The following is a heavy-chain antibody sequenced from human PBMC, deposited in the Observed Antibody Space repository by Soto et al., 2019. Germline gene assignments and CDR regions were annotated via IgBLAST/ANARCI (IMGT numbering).Heavy chain of an antibody. V-gene: IGHV3-21*01. CDR2: ISSSSSYI. CDR3: ARGSYYDILTGYYDIGYLDY. Sequence: GGSLRLSCAASGFTFSSYSMNWVRQAPGKGLEWVSSISSSSSYIYYADSVKGRFTISRDNAKNSLYLQMNSLRAEDTAVYYCARGSYYDILTGYYDIGYLDYWGQGTLVNVSS. J-gene: IGHJ4*02. CDR1: GFTFSSYS. D-gene: IGHD3-9*01.